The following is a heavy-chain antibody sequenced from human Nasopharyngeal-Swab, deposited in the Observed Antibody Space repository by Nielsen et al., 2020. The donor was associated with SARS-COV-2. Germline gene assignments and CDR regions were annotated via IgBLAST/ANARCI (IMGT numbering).Heavy chain of an antibody. CDR3: VRSSSWYYFDY. V-gene: IGHV4-39*01. Sequence: WIRQPPGKGLEWIGNIYYNGNTYQNPSLKSRLTISVDKSKNQFPLQLSSVTAADTAVYYCVRSSSWYYFDYWAQGTQVTVSS. CDR2: IYYNGNT. J-gene: IGHJ4*02. D-gene: IGHD6-13*01.